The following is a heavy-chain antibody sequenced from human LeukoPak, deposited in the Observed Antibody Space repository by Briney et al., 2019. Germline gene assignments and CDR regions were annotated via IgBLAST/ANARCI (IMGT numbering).Heavy chain of an antibody. CDR1: GYRFTSYW. D-gene: IGHD6-19*01. CDR3: ATEIGSGWFYDY. V-gene: IGHV5-51*01. CDR2: IYPGDSEV. Sequence: GESLKISCKASGYRFTSYWIGWVRQMPGKGLEWMGMIYPGDSEVRYSPAFQGQVTISADKSVNTAYLQWSSLKASDTAIYYCATEIGSGWFYDYWGQGTLVTVSS. J-gene: IGHJ4*02.